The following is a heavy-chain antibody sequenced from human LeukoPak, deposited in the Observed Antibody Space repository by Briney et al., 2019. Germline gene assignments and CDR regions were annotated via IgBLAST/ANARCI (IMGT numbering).Heavy chain of an antibody. Sequence: ASVKVSCKASGYIFTNYYMHWVRQAPGQGLEWMGIINPNGGSTTYAQKFQGRVTMTRDTSTGTVYMELSSLRSEDTAVYYCAREESSIVAPLYYYYHMDVWGKGTTVTVSS. V-gene: IGHV1-46*01. CDR1: GYIFTNYY. CDR3: AREESSIVAPLYYYYHMDV. J-gene: IGHJ6*03. D-gene: IGHD5-12*01. CDR2: INPNGGST.